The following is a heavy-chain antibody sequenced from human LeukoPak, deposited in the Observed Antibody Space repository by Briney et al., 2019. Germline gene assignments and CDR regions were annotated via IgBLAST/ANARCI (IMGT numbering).Heavy chain of an antibody. J-gene: IGHJ4*02. CDR1: GFTYSIYA. CDR3: AKKGYYDGSGYYMYYFDH. V-gene: IGHV3-23*01. Sequence: GGSLRLSCAASGFTYSIYAMSWVRQAPGKGLEWVSAISGSGGTAYYADSVKGRFTISRDNSKNTLYLQMNSLRAEDTAVYYCAKKGYYDGSGYYMYYFDHWGQGTLVTVSS. CDR2: ISGSGGTA. D-gene: IGHD3-22*01.